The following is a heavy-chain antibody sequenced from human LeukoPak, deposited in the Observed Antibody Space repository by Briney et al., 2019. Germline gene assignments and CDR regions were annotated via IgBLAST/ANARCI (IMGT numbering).Heavy chain of an antibody. CDR3: ARGRNIWQQLEDFDY. CDR2: INPNSGGT. D-gene: IGHD6-13*01. V-gene: IGHV1-2*02. J-gene: IGHJ4*02. Sequence: ASVKVSCKASGYTFTGYYMHWVRQAPGQGLEWMGWINPNSGGTNYAQKFQGRVTMTRDTSISTAYMELSRLRSDDTAVYYCARGRNIWQQLEDFDYWGQGTLVTVSS. CDR1: GYTFTGYY.